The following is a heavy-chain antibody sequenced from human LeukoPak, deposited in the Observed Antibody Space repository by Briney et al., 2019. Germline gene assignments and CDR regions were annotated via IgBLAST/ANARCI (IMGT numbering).Heavy chain of an antibody. CDR2: ITGSGGNT. J-gene: IGHJ4*02. V-gene: IGHV3-23*01. CDR3: AKWGDYDVLTGYYVSDY. Sequence: PGASLRLSCAASGFTFSNYAMIWVRQAPGKGLEWVSAITGSGGNTYYADSVKGRFTISRDNSKNTVFLQMTSLRAEETAVYYCAKWGDYDVLTGYYVSDYWGQGTLVTVSS. CDR1: GFTFSNYA. D-gene: IGHD3-9*01.